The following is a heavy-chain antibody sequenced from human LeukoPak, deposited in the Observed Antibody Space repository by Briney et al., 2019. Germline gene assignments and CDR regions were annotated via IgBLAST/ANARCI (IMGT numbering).Heavy chain of an antibody. CDR1: GYTFTGYY. CDR3: AKDLGSGSYQPSDY. D-gene: IGHD1-26*01. J-gene: IGHJ4*02. CDR2: INPDSGGT. V-gene: IGHV1-2*02. Sequence: ASVKVSCTASGYTFTGYYMHWVRQAPGQGLEWMGWINPDSGGTRYAQKFQGRVTMTRDTSIRTAYMELSRLRSDDTAVYYCAKDLGSGSYQPSDYWGQGTLVTVSS.